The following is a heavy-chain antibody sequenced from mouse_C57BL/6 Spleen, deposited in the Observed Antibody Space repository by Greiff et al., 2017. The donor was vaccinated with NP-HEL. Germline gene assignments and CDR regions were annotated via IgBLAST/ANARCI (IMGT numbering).Heavy chain of an antibody. CDR1: GYTFTDYY. J-gene: IGHJ4*01. CDR3: AREGLFKAMDY. CDR2: INPNNGGT. D-gene: IGHD3-3*01. Sequence: EVQLQQSGPELVKPGASVKISCKASGYTFTDYYMNWVKQSHGKSLEWIGDINPNNGGTSYNQKFKGKATLTVDKSSSTAYMELRSLTSEDSAVYYCAREGLFKAMDYWGQGTSVTVSS. V-gene: IGHV1-26*01.